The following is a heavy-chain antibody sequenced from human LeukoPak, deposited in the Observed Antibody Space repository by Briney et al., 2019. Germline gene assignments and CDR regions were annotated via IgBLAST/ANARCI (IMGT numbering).Heavy chain of an antibody. CDR3: ARHGTISSESYFDY. D-gene: IGHD1-14*01. CDR1: GDSISSYY. J-gene: IGHJ4*02. CDR2: IHNSGRT. Sequence: SETLSLTCTVSGDSISSYYWSWIRQSPGKGLEWIGYIHNSGRTNYNPSLKSRVTGFVDTSKNQVSLRLSSVTAADTAVYYCARHGTISSESYFDYWGQGALVTVSS. V-gene: IGHV4-59*08.